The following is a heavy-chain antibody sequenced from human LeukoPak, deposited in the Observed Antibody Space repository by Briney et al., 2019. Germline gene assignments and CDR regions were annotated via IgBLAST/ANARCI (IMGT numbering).Heavy chain of an antibody. D-gene: IGHD3-9*01. CDR2: IYYSGST. CDR1: GGSISSGGYY. CDR3: ASGPYYDILTGYLSLPEYFQH. J-gene: IGHJ1*01. Sequence: SQTLSLTCTVSGGSISSGGYYWSWIRQHPGKGLEWIGYIYYSGSTYYNPSLKSRVTISVDTSKNQFSLKLISVTAADTAVYYCASGPYYDILTGYLSLPEYFQHWGQGTLVTVSS. V-gene: IGHV4-31*03.